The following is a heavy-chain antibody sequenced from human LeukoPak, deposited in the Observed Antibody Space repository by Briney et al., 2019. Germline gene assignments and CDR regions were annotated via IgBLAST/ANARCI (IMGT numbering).Heavy chain of an antibody. J-gene: IGHJ4*02. V-gene: IGHV4-39*07. CDR2: MYTSGST. CDR1: GGSISSSSYY. Sequence: SETLSLTCTVSGGSISSSSYYWGWIRQPPGKGLEWIERMYTSGSTYYNPSLKSRVTMSVDTSKNQFSLKLSSVTAADTAVYYCARDRGIAMVRGAASPLFDYWGQGTLVTVSS. CDR3: ARDRGIAMVRGAASPLFDY. D-gene: IGHD3-10*01.